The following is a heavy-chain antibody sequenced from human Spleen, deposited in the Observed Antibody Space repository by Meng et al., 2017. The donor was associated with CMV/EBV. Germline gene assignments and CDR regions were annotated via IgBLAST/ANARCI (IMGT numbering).Heavy chain of an antibody. V-gene: IGHV3-23*01. Sequence: GESLKISCAASGFTFSTYGMSWVRQAPGKGLEWVSVISGSSGNIYYTDSVKGRFTISRDNSKNTLFLQMNSLRAEDTAVYYCARDLLEGATIYWGQGTLVTVSS. J-gene: IGHJ4*02. CDR2: ISGSSGNI. CDR3: ARDLLEGATIY. CDR1: GFTFSTYG. D-gene: IGHD1-26*01.